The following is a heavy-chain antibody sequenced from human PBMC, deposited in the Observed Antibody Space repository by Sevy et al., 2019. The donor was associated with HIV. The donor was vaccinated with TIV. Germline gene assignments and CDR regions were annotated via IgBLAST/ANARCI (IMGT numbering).Heavy chain of an antibody. V-gene: IGHV1-18*01. D-gene: IGHD3-10*01. J-gene: IGHJ4*02. CDR1: GYTFTIYG. Sequence: ASVKVSCKASGYTFTIYGISWVRQAPEQGLEWMGWISAYSGNTNYAQNLQGRVTMTTDTSTTTAYMELRSLRFDDTVVYYCARTSSYGSRNYFDYWGQGTLVTVSS. CDR2: ISAYSGNT. CDR3: ARTSSYGSRNYFDY.